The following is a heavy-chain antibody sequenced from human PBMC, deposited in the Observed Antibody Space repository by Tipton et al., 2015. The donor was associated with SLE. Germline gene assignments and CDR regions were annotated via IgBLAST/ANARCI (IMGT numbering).Heavy chain of an antibody. CDR3: ASGGYYASGSYYGGWFDP. D-gene: IGHD3-10*01. CDR2: AYHSGST. CDR1: GYFISSGYY. Sequence: TLSLTCAVSGYFISSGYYWGWFRQPPGKGLEWIGIAYHSGSTYYNPSLESRVTISIDTSKNQFSLKLTSVTAADTGVYYCASGGYYASGSYYGGWFDPWGQGTLVTVSS. J-gene: IGHJ5*02. V-gene: IGHV4-38-2*01.